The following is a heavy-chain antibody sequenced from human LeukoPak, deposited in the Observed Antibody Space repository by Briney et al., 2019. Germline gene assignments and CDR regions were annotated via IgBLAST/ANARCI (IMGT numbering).Heavy chain of an antibody. V-gene: IGHV5-51*01. D-gene: IGHD1-26*01. CDR1: GYSFTNYW. Sequence: GESLKISCEASGYSFTNYWIGWVRQMPGKGLEWMGIIYPGDSDTRYIPSFQGQVTISADKSINTAYLQWSSLKASDTAMYYCARRVDSYWFFDYWGQGTLVTVSS. CDR3: ARRVDSYWFFDY. CDR2: IYPGDSDT. J-gene: IGHJ4*02.